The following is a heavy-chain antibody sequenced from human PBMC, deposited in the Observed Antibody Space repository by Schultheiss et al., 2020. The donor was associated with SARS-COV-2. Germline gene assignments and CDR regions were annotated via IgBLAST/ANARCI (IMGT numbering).Heavy chain of an antibody. Sequence: GGSLRLSCTASGFTFSSYDIHWVRQAPGKGLEWVAVIWYDGSNKYYADSVKGRFTISRDNSKNTLYLQMNSLRAEDTAVYYCAIYYYDSSGYYYGPGYFDYWGQGTLVTVSS. CDR2: IWYDGSNK. D-gene: IGHD3-22*01. J-gene: IGHJ4*02. CDR1: GFTFSSYD. CDR3: AIYYYDSSGYYYGPGYFDY. V-gene: IGHV3-33*08.